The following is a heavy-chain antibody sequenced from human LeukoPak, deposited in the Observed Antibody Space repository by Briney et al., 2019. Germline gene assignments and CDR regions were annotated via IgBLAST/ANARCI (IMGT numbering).Heavy chain of an antibody. D-gene: IGHD3-22*01. V-gene: IGHV1-69*13. CDR1: GGTFSSYA. CDR2: IIPIFGTA. Sequence: ASVKVSCKASGGTFSSYAIGWVRQAPGQGLEWMGGIIPIFGTANYAQKFQGRVTITADESTSTAYMELRSLRSDDTAVYYCARDFHSSGYYHYFHYWGQGTLVTVSS. J-gene: IGHJ4*02. CDR3: ARDFHSSGYYHYFHY.